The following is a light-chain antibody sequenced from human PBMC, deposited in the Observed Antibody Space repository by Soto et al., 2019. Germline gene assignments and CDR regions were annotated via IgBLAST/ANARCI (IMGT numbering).Light chain of an antibody. CDR2: QVS. CDR1: SSDVGSYNR. CDR3: SSYTSSGTWV. Sequence: QSALTQPPSVSGSPGQSVTISCTGTSSDVGSYNRVSWYQQPPGTAPKLMICQVSNRPSGVPDRFSGSKSGNTASLTISGLQAEYEADYYCSSYTSSGTWVFGGGTKLTVL. J-gene: IGLJ3*02. V-gene: IGLV2-18*02.